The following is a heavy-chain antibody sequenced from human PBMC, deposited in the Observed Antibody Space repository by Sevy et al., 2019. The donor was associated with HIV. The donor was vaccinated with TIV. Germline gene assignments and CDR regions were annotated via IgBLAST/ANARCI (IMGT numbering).Heavy chain of an antibody. J-gene: IGHJ2*01. Sequence: GGSLRLSCAASGLTFSNAWMTWVRQAPGKGLEWVGRIKSKTDGGTTDYAEPVKGRFTISRDDSKNRLYLQMNSLKNEDTAVYYCTTKSDFWSGYQYFDLWGRGTLVTVSS. CDR2: IKSKTDGGTT. CDR1: GLTFSNAW. V-gene: IGHV3-15*01. D-gene: IGHD3-3*01. CDR3: TTKSDFWSGYQYFDL.